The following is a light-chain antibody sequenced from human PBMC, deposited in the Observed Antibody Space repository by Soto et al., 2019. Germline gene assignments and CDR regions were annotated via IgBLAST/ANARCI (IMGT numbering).Light chain of an antibody. CDR1: QSVSSN. J-gene: IGKJ3*01. CDR2: GAS. Sequence: EIVVTQSPATLSVSPGERATLSCRASQSVSSNLAWYQQKPGQAPRLLIYGASTRATGIPARFSGSGSGTEFTLTISSLQSADFAVYYCQQYNNWPRTFGPGTKVDIK. CDR3: QQYNNWPRT. V-gene: IGKV3-15*01.